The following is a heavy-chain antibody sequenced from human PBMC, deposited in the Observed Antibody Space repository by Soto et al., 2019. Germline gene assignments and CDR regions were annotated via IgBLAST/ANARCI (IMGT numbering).Heavy chain of an antibody. CDR3: ARREVGPSYYSRMYV. Sequence: EVQLVESGGGLVQPGGSLRLSCAASGFTFSNYGMSWVLQAPRKGLAWVSYVSASSTIIYYAYSVKGRFTVSRDNAKQSLYLQMNSLRGEDTPMYYFARREVGPSYYSRMYVWGQGTTVTVS. V-gene: IGHV3-48*01. J-gene: IGHJ6*02. CDR2: VSASSTII. D-gene: IGHD1-26*01. CDR1: GFTFSNYG.